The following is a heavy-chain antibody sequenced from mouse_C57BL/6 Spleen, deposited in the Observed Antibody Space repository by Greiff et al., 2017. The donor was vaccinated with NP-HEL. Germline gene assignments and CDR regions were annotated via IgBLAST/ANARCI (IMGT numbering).Heavy chain of an antibody. V-gene: IGHV1-9*01. Sequence: QVQLQQSGAELMKPGASVKLSCKATGYTFTGYWIEWVKQRPGHGLEWIGEILPGSGSTNYNEKFKGKATITADTSSNTAYMQLSSLSTEDSAIYYCARGYYGNYGYYYAMDYWGQGTSVTVSS. CDR2: ILPGSGST. J-gene: IGHJ4*01. D-gene: IGHD2-1*01. CDR3: ARGYYGNYGYYYAMDY. CDR1: GYTFTGYW.